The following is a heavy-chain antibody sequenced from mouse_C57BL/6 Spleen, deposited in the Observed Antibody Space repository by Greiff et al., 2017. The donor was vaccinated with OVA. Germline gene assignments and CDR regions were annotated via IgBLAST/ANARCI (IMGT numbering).Heavy chain of an antibody. D-gene: IGHD1-3*01. CDR2: INPSTGGT. J-gene: IGHJ2*01. V-gene: IGHV1-42*01. CDR1: GYSFTGYY. Sequence: VQLQQSGPELVKPGASVKISCKASGYSFTGYYMNWVKQSPEKSLEWIGEINPSTGGTTYNQKFKAKATLTVDKSSSTAYMQLKSLTSEDSAVYYCASRALSGDDYWGQGTTLTVSS. CDR3: ASRALSGDDY.